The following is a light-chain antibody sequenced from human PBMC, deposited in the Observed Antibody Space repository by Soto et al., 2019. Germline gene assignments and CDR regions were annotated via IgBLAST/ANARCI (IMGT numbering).Light chain of an antibody. CDR2: DVS. J-gene: IGLJ2*01. Sequence: QSALTQPTSVAGSAGQSITISCTGTSSDVGGYNYVSWYQRHPGKAPKLMIYDVSNRPSGVSNRFSGSKSGNTASLTISGLQAEDEADYYCSSYSSTLSVVFGGGTKLTVL. CDR3: SSYSSTLSVV. CDR1: SSDVGGYNY. V-gene: IGLV2-14*01.